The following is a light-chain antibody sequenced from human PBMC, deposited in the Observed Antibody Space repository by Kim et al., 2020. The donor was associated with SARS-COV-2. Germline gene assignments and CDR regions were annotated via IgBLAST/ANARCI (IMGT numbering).Light chain of an antibody. CDR3: QVWDSSTGV. V-gene: IGLV3-9*01. J-gene: IGLJ3*02. CDR1: NIGTKN. CDR2: GDS. Sequence: GGLGQTARIACGGKNIGTKNVHWFQQKPRPAPVLVIRGDSNRPSGIPERFSGSNSGNTATLTISRAQPGDEADYYCQVWDSSTGVFGGGTKLTVL.